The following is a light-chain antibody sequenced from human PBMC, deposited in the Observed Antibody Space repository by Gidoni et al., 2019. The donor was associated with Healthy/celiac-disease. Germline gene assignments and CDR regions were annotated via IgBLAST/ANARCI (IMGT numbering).Light chain of an antibody. CDR3: QQYNSYCT. V-gene: IGKV1-5*03. CDR1: QSISSW. J-gene: IGKJ2*02. CDR2: KAS. Sequence: DIQMTQSPSTLSASVGDRVTITCRASQSISSWLAWYQQKPGKAPKLLIYKASSLESGVPSRCSGSGSGTEFTLTISSLQPDDFANYYCQQYNSYCTFGQGTKLEIK.